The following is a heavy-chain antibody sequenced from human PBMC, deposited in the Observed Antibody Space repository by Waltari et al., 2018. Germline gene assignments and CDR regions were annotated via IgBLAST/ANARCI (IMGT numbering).Heavy chain of an antibody. J-gene: IGHJ5*02. V-gene: IGHV4-34*02. Sequence: QLQLQQRGAGLLKPSETLSRPRARHGGSLRGYFWNWIRQPPGKGLEWIGQINTGGYTTYNPSLKSRVTMSVDKSKNEFSLNLTSVTAADTAVYYCAQGSSWYDPWGQGTLVIVSS. CDR1: GGSLRGYF. CDR3: AQGSSWYDP. CDR2: INTGGYT.